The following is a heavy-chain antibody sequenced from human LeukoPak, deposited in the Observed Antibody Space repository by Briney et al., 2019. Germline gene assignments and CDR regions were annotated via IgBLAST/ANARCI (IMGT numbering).Heavy chain of an antibody. J-gene: IGHJ4*02. CDR3: AKGVPVAVRDYYFDY. CDR2: ITYDGNNK. Sequence: GRSLRPSCAASGFTFTSYCMHSVRQAPGNGLGWATVITYDGNNKYYADSVKGRFTISRDNSKNTLYLQMNSLRAEDTAVYYCAKGVPVAVRDYYFDYWGQATLVTVSS. V-gene: IGHV3-30*18. CDR1: GFTFTSYC. D-gene: IGHD6-19*01.